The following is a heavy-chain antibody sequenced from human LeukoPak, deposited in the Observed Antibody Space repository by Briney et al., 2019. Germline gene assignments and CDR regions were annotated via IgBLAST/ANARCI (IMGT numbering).Heavy chain of an antibody. CDR1: GYTFTSYY. V-gene: IGHV1-46*01. J-gene: IGHJ4*02. CDR2: INPSGGST. CDR3: ARRGIVRGPLIYDFWSGRYFDY. Sequence: ASVKVSCKASGYTFTSYYMHWVRQAPGQGLEWMGIINPSGGSTSYAQKFQGRVTMTRDTSTSTVYMELSSLRSEDTAVYYCARRGIVRGPLIYDFWSGRYFDYWGQGTLVTVSS. D-gene: IGHD3-3*01.